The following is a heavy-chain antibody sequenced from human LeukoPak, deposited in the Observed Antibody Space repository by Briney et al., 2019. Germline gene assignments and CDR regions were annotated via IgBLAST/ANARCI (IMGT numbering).Heavy chain of an antibody. CDR2: ISIKTYGGTT. J-gene: IGHJ4*02. Sequence: PGGSLRLSCTVSGFIFSSYDLCWVRQAPGAGQGRKCFISIKTYGGTTKYAASVKGRFTISRDDSKSIAYLQMNSLKTEDTAVYYCTRDPYDTSGEFDYWGQGTLVTVSS. V-gene: IGHV3-49*04. CDR1: GFIFSSYD. CDR3: TRDPYDTSGEFDY. D-gene: IGHD3-22*01.